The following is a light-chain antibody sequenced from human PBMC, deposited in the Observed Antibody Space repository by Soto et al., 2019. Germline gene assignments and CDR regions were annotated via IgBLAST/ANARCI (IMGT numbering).Light chain of an antibody. CDR3: QQYNNWPRAT. J-gene: IGKJ4*01. Sequence: EVVMTQSPGTLSVSPGERAILSCRASQSLTTNLAWYQQKPGQAPRLLIHDASTRATGIPARFSGSGSGTEFTLTISSLQSEDFGVYYCQQYNNWPRATFGGGTKVDIK. CDR2: DAS. V-gene: IGKV3-15*01. CDR1: QSLTTN.